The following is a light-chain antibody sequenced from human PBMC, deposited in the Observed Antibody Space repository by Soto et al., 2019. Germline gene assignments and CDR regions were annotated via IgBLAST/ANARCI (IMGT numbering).Light chain of an antibody. CDR2: GAS. CDR1: QNISSH. Sequence: EIVLTQSPATLSVSPGERATLSCRASQNISSHLAWYQQKPGQVPRLLIYGASTRATGIPARFSGSGSGTEFTLTISSLQSEDFAVYYCQQYNNWWTFGQGTKVDIK. V-gene: IGKV3-15*01. J-gene: IGKJ1*01. CDR3: QQYNNWWT.